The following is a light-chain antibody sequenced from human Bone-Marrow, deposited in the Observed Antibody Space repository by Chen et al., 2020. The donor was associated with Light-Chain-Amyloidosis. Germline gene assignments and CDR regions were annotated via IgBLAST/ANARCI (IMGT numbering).Light chain of an antibody. Sequence: QSALTQPRSVSGSPGQSITISCTGTSGDVGGYYFVSWYQQHSGKAPLLIIHDVCKRPPGVPYRVSGTKSGITASLTGHGLQAVDEADCYCSSYAGSYTWVLGGGTKLTVL. CDR3: SSYAGSYTWV. CDR1: SGDVGGYYF. J-gene: IGLJ3*02. CDR2: DVC. V-gene: IGLV2-11*01.